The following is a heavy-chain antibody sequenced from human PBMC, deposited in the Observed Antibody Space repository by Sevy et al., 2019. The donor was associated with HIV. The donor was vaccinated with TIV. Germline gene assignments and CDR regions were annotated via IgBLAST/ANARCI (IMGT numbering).Heavy chain of an antibody. V-gene: IGHV3-21*01. CDR1: GFTFSSYS. CDR3: ATGKVNYYDSSFARV. D-gene: IGHD3-22*01. Sequence: GGSLRLSCAASGFTFSSYSMNWVRQAPGKGLEWVSSISSSSSDIYYADSVKGRFTISRDNAKNSLYLQMNSLRAEDTAVYYCATGKVNYYDSSFARVWGQGTLVTVSS. J-gene: IGHJ4*02. CDR2: ISSSSSDI.